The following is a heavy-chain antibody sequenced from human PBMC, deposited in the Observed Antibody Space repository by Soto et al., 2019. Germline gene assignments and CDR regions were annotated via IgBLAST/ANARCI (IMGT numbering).Heavy chain of an antibody. D-gene: IGHD5-12*01. CDR1: GFTFSNAW. Sequence: EVQLVESGGGLVKPGGSLRLSCAASGFTFSNAWMSWVRQAPGKGLEWVGRIKSNTDGGTIDYAAPVKGRFTISREDSKNTLYLQMNSLKTEDTAVYYCNPGTRSFSGYERGYWGQGTLVTVSS. J-gene: IGHJ4*02. CDR3: NPGTRSFSGYERGY. V-gene: IGHV3-15*01. CDR2: IKSNTDGGTI.